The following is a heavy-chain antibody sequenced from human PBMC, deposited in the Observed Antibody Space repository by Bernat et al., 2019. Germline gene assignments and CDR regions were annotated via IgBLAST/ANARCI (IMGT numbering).Heavy chain of an antibody. Sequence: QLQLQESGPGLVKPSETLSLTCTVSGGSISSSSYYWSWIRQPPGKGLEWIGYIYYSGSTNYNPSLKSRVTISVDTSKNQFSLKLSSVTAADTAVYYCARRRAYLVRGVIDSWGQGTLVTVSS. J-gene: IGHJ4*02. D-gene: IGHD3-10*01. V-gene: IGHV4-61*05. CDR3: ARRRAYLVRGVIDS. CDR2: IYYSGST. CDR1: GGSISSSSYY.